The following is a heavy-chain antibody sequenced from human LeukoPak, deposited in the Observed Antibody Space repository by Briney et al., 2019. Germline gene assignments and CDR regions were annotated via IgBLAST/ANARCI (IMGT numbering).Heavy chain of an antibody. CDR1: GFTFISYA. D-gene: IGHD5-24*01. Sequence: GGSLRLSCAASGFTFISYAISWVRQAPGQWREWVSAISGSGGSTYYADSVKGRFTISRDNSKNTLYLQMNSLRAEDTAVYYCAKARDGYKSALFDYWGQGTLVTVSS. CDR2: ISGSGGST. CDR3: AKARDGYKSALFDY. V-gene: IGHV3-23*01. J-gene: IGHJ4*02.